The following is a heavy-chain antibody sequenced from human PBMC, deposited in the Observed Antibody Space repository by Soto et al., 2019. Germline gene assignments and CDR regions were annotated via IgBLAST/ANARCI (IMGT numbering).Heavy chain of an antibody. CDR1: GFTFSSYA. CDR2: ISYDGSNK. Sequence: GGSLRLSCAASGFTFSSYAMHWVRQAPGKGLEWVAVISYDGSNKYYADSVKGRFTISRDNSKNTMYLQMNSLRAEDTAVYYCARGFGGWGTDIVVVPAAMLLDYYYYYGMDVWGQGTTVTVSS. V-gene: IGHV3-30-3*01. D-gene: IGHD2-2*01. CDR3: ARGFGGWGTDIVVVPAAMLLDYYYYYGMDV. J-gene: IGHJ6*02.